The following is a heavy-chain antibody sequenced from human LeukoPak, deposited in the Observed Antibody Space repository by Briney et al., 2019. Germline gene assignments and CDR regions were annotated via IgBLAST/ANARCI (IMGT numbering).Heavy chain of an antibody. CDR3: ANEAAIFGVVTGKLDY. D-gene: IGHD3-3*01. CDR2: ISGSGGST. J-gene: IGHJ4*02. CDR1: GFTFSSYA. Sequence: GGSLRLSCAASGFTFSSYAMSWVRQAPGKGLEWVSAISGSGGSTYYADSVKGRFTISRDNSKNTLYPQMNSLRAEDTSVYYCANEAAIFGVVTGKLDYWGQGTLVTVSS. V-gene: IGHV3-23*01.